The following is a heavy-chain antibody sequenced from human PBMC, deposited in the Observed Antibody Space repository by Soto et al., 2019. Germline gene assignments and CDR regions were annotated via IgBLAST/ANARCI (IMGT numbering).Heavy chain of an antibody. D-gene: IGHD5-18*01. V-gene: IGHV3-23*01. CDR1: GFTFSSYA. J-gene: IGHJ6*02. CDR3: AKLPRPLKYYYYGMDV. Sequence: GGSLRLSCAASGFTFSSYAMNWVRQAPGKGLEWVSAISGSGGSTYYADSVKGRFTISRDNSKNTLYLQMNSLRAEDTAVCYCAKLPRPLKYYYYGMDVWGQGTTVTVSS. CDR2: ISGSGGST.